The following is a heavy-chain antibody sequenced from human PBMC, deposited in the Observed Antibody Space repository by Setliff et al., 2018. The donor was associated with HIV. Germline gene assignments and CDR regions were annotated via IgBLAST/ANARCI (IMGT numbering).Heavy chain of an antibody. CDR1: GYTFNNYG. CDR2: ITADNGNT. D-gene: IGHD4-17*01. J-gene: IGHJ3*01. Sequence: ASVKVSCKASGYTFNNYGICWVRQAPGQGLEWMGWITADNGNTDYAQKFQGRVTMTTDTSTTTAYMELRTLRFDDTAVYYCARVQMAYAAFDVWGQGTMVTVSS. V-gene: IGHV1-18*01. CDR3: ARVQMAYAAFDV.